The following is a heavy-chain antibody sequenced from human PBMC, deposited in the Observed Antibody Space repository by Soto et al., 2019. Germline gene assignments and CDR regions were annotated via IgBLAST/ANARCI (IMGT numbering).Heavy chain of an antibody. CDR2: IIPIFGTA. D-gene: IGHD2-15*01. CDR3: ARTGYCSGGSCYSGFDY. V-gene: IGHV1-69*01. Sequence: QVQLVQSGAEVKKPGPSVKVSCKASEGTFSSYATSWVRQAPGQGLEWLGGIIPIFGTANYAQKFQGRVTITADESTSTAYMELSSRRSEDTAVYYCARTGYCSGGSCYSGFDYWGQGTLVTVSS. J-gene: IGHJ4*02. CDR1: EGTFSSYA.